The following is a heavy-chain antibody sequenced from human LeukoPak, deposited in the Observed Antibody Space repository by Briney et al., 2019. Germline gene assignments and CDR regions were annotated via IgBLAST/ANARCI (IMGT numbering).Heavy chain of an antibody. Sequence: SETLSLTCTVSGGSISSSGYSWGWIRQPPGKGLEWIGSIYFTGTTYYNPSLKSRVTISVDTSKNQFSLKLTSVTASDTAVYFCARGGWFGEPTPRAFDTWGQGTMVTVSS. CDR2: IYFTGTT. V-gene: IGHV4-39*01. CDR3: ARGGWFGEPTPRAFDT. D-gene: IGHD3-10*01. J-gene: IGHJ3*02. CDR1: GGSISSSGYS.